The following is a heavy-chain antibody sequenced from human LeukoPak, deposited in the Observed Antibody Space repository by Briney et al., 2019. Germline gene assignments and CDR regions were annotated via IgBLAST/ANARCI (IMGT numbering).Heavy chain of an antibody. J-gene: IGHJ6*02. CDR1: SGSLSSYY. V-gene: IGHV4-59*01. CDR2: IYYTGSA. D-gene: IGHD3-10*01. Sequence: SETLSLTCTVSSGSLSSYYWSGIRQPPGKGLEWIGYIYYTGSANYNPSLKSRVTISVDTSKNQFSLNLSSVTAADTAVYYCPRDSSLRFRSYFHYYGMDVWGQGTTVTVSS. CDR3: PRDSSLRFRSYFHYYGMDV.